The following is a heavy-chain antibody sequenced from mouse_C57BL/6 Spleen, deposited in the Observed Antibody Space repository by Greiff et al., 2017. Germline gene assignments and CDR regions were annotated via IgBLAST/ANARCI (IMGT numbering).Heavy chain of an antibody. V-gene: IGHV8-8*01. Sequence: QVTLKESGPGILQPSQTLSLTCSFSGFSLSTFGMGVGWIRPPSGKCLVWLAHIWRDDDKYYNPALKSRLTISKDTSKNHVFLKIANVDTADTATYYCARDYDGYSDYWGQGTTLTVSS. CDR1: GFSLSTFGMG. CDR3: ARDYDGYSDY. J-gene: IGHJ2*01. D-gene: IGHD2-3*01. CDR2: IWRDDDK.